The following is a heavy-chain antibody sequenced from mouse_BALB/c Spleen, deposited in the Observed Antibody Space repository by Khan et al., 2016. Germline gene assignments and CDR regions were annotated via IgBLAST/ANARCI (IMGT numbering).Heavy chain of an antibody. V-gene: IGHV14-4*02. CDR2: IDPENGDS. CDR3: NGGIKSVDFCY. J-gene: IGHJ3*01. D-gene: IGHD2-4*01. CDR1: GFNIKDYY. Sequence: VQLKQSGAELVKSGASVKLSCTASGFNIKDYYMHWVKQRPEQGLEWIGWIDPENGDSEYDQKFKGKATMTADKSSNPAYMQLSSLTSEDTAVYYCNGGIKSVDFCYCGQGTLVTVSA.